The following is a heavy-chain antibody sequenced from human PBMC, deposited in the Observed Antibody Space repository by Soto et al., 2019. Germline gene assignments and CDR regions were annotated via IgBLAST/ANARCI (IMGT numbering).Heavy chain of an antibody. V-gene: IGHV3-30-3*01. J-gene: IGHJ3*02. D-gene: IGHD4-4*01. CDR3: AREWEDVTTVTNSNAFDI. CDR1: GFTFSSYA. CDR2: ISYDGSNK. Sequence: QVQLVESGGGVVQPVRSLRLSCAASGFTFSSYAMHWVRQAPGKGLEWVAVISYDGSNKYYADSVKGRFTISRDNSKNTLYLQMNSLRAEDTAVYYCAREWEDVTTVTNSNAFDIWGQGTMVTVSS.